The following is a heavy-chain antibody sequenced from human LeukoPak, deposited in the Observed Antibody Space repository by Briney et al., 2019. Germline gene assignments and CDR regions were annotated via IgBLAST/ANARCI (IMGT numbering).Heavy chain of an antibody. CDR1: GGTFSSYA. CDR3: ARDSSGSFYYYYGMDV. CDR2: IIPIFGTA. Sequence: SVKVSCKASGGTFSSYAISWVRQAPGQGLEWMGGIIPIFGTASYAQKFQGRVTITADESTSTAYMELSSLRSEDTAVYYCARDSSGSFYYYYGMDVWGQGTTVTVSS. D-gene: IGHD3-22*01. V-gene: IGHV1-69*13. J-gene: IGHJ6*02.